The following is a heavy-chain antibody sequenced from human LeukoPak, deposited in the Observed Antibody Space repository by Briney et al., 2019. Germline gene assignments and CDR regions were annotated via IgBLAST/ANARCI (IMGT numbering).Heavy chain of an antibody. V-gene: IGHV3-23*01. J-gene: IGHJ4*02. D-gene: IGHD1-7*01. CDR1: GFTFSTYW. Sequence: GGSLRLSCAASGFTFSTYWMSWVRQAPGKGLEWVSGTSDRGDYTYYADSVKGRFTISRDSSKNTLFLQMNSLRAEDTALYFCARKAQYNGHYPLDYWGQGTLVTVSS. CDR2: TSDRGDYT. CDR3: ARKAQYNGHYPLDY.